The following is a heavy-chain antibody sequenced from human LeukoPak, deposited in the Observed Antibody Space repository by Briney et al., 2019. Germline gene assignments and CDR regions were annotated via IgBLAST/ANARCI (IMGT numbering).Heavy chain of an antibody. CDR3: ARADIIVVAGSTPVGSGFEY. J-gene: IGHJ4*02. CDR2: FDPEDGET. D-gene: IGHD2-15*01. CDR1: GYTLTELS. V-gene: IGHV1-24*01. Sequence: EASVKVSCKVSGYTLTELSMHWVRQAPGKGLEWMGGFDPEDGETIYAQKFQGRVTMTEDTSTDTAYMELRSLRSDDTAVYYCARADIIVVAGSTPVGSGFEYWGQGALITVS.